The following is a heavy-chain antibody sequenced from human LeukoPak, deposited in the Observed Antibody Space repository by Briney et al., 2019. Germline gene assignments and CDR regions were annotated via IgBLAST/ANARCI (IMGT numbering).Heavy chain of an antibody. CDR1: GGSISSYY. V-gene: IGHV4-4*07. Sequence: SETLSLTCTVSGGSISSYYWSWIRQPAGKGLEWIGRIYTSGSTNYNPSLKSRVTMSVDTSKNQFSLKLSSVTAADTAVYYCARGSSSWIPYYYYGMDVWGQGTTVTVSS. CDR2: IYTSGST. D-gene: IGHD6-13*01. CDR3: ARGSSSWIPYYYYGMDV. J-gene: IGHJ6*02.